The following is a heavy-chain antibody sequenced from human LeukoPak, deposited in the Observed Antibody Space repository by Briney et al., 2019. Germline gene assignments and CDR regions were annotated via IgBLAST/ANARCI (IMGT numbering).Heavy chain of an antibody. D-gene: IGHD6-19*01. CDR1: GYTFTSYG. J-gene: IGHJ4*02. Sequence: ASVKVSCKASGYTFTSYGISWVRQAPGQGLEWMGWISAYNGNTNYAQKLQGRVTITADKSTSTAYMELSSLRSEDTAVYYCARYSSGWYREYYFDYWGQGTLVTVSS. V-gene: IGHV1-18*01. CDR2: ISAYNGNT. CDR3: ARYSSGWYREYYFDY.